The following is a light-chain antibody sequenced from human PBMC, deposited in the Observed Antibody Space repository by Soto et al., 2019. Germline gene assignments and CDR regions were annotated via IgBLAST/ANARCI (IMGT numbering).Light chain of an antibody. J-gene: IGKJ1*01. CDR3: HQYNNWPPWT. V-gene: IGKV3-15*01. Sequence: EVVLTHSPVTLSLSPGERATLSCRASQSFRGLLAWYQQKPGQAPRLLIYDASTRATGIPARFSGSGSGTEFTLTISSLQSEDFAVYYCHQYNNWPPWTFGQGTKVDIK. CDR1: QSFRGL. CDR2: DAS.